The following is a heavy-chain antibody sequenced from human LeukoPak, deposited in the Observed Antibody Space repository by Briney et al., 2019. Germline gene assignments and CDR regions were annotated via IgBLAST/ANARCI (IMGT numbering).Heavy chain of an antibody. CDR1: GFTFSNYA. CDR2: SSGSGGST. Sequence: GGSLRLSCAASGFTFSNYAMSWVRQAPGTGLEWVSGSSGSGGSTYYADSVKGRFTTSRDNSKNTLYLQMNSLRAEDTAIYYCARCTTGNTHYPIDYWGQGTLVTVSS. J-gene: IGHJ4*02. CDR3: ARCTTGNTHYPIDY. D-gene: IGHD4-17*01. V-gene: IGHV3-23*01.